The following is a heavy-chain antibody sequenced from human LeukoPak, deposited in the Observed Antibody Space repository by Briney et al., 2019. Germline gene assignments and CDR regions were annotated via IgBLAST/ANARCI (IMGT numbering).Heavy chain of an antibody. CDR1: GYTFTSYY. Sequence: ASVKVSCKASGYTFTSYYMHWVRQAPGQGLEWMGRINPNSGGTNYAQKFQGRVTMTRDTSISTAYMELSRLRSDDTAVYYCARGAISGYYLWFDYWGQGTLVTVSS. CDR2: INPNSGGT. D-gene: IGHD3-22*01. V-gene: IGHV1-2*06. J-gene: IGHJ5*01. CDR3: ARGAISGYYLWFDY.